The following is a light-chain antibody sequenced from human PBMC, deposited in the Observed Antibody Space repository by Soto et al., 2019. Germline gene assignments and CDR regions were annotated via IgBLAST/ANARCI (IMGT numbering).Light chain of an antibody. J-gene: IGLJ2*01. CDR1: SSNIGAGYD. CDR3: QSYDSSLSGSV. Sequence: QSVLTQPPSVSGAPGQRVTISCTGSSSNIGAGYDVHWYQQLPGTAPKLLIEGNSNRPSGVPDRVSGSKSGTSASLAITGLQAEDESDYYCQSYDSSLSGSVFGGGTKLTVL. V-gene: IGLV1-40*01. CDR2: GNS.